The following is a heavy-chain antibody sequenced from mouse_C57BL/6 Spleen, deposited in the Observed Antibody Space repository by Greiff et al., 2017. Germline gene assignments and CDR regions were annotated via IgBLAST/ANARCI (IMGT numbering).Heavy chain of an antibody. CDR2: IYPGSGNT. CDR3: ARGDYDGIYAMDY. CDR1: GYTFTDYY. Sequence: QVQLKESGAELVRPGASVKLSCKASGYTFTDYYINWVKQRPGQGLEWIARIYPGSGNTYYNEKFKGKATLTAEKSSSTAYMQLSSLTSEDSAVYFCARGDYDGIYAMDYWGQGTSVTVSS. V-gene: IGHV1-76*01. D-gene: IGHD2-4*01. J-gene: IGHJ4*01.